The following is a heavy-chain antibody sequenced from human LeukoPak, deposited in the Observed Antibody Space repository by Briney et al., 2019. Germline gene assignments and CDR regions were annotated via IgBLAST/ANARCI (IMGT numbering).Heavy chain of an antibody. CDR1: GGSFSGYY. CDR3: ARGGNILTGTLGY. Sequence: SETLSLTCAVYGGSFSGYYWSWIRQPPGKGLEWIGEINHSGSTNYNPSLKSRVTISVDTSKNQFSLKLSSVTAADTAVYYCARGGNILTGTLGYWGQGTLVTVSS. J-gene: IGHJ4*02. V-gene: IGHV4-34*01. D-gene: IGHD3-9*01. CDR2: INHSGST.